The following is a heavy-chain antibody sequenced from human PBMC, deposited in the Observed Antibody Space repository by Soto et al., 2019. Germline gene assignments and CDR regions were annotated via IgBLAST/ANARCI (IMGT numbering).Heavy chain of an antibody. CDR2: INPSGGST. V-gene: IGHV1-46*01. CDR3: ARYKPNSNPSQYGMDV. CDR1: GYTFTSYY. Sequence: QVQLVQSGAEVKKPGASVKVSCKASGYTFTSYYMHWVRQAPGQGLEWMGIINPSGGSTSYAQKFQGRVTMTRDTSTSTVYMELSSLRSEDTAVYYCARYKPNSNPSQYGMDVWGQGTTVTVSS. D-gene: IGHD1-1*01. J-gene: IGHJ6*02.